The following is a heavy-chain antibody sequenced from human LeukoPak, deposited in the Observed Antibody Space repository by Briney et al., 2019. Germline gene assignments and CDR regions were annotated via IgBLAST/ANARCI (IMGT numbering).Heavy chain of an antibody. CDR3: ARDADGTGTTDY. Sequence: SETLSLTCTVSGGSISSSSYYWGWIRQPPGKGLEWIGGIYYSGSTYYNPSLKSRVTISVDTSKNQFSLKLSSVTAADTAVYYYARDADGTGTTDYWGQGTLVTVSS. J-gene: IGHJ4*02. CDR2: IYYSGST. V-gene: IGHV4-39*07. D-gene: IGHD1-7*01. CDR1: GGSISSSSYY.